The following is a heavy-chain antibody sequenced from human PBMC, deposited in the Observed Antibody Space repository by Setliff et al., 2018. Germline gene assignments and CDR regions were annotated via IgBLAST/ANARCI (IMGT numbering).Heavy chain of an antibody. D-gene: IGHD3-3*01. Sequence: PGGSLRLSCAASGFTFSDHYMDWVRQAPGKGLEWVGFIRSKAYGGTTEYAASVKGRFTISRDDSKSIAYLQMNSLKTEDTAVYYCTREASVDFWSGYPYYYYMDVWGKGTTVTVSS. J-gene: IGHJ6*03. CDR3: TREASVDFWSGYPYYYYMDV. CDR2: IRSKAYGGTT. V-gene: IGHV3-49*04. CDR1: GFTFSDHY.